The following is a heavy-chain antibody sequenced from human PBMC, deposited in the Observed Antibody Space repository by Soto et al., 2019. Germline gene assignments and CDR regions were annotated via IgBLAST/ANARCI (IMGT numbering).Heavy chain of an antibody. CDR2: IDPSGGST. V-gene: IGHV1-46*01. D-gene: IGHD6-19*01. CDR3: ASETYSSGWYVPDY. J-gene: IGHJ4*02. CDR1: GYTFTSYY. Sequence: ASVKVSCKASGYTFTSYYIYWVRQAPGQGLEWMGVIDPSGGSTTYAQKFQVRVTMTSDTSTSTVYMEQSSLRSEDTAMYFCASETYSSGWYVPDYWGQGTLVTVSS.